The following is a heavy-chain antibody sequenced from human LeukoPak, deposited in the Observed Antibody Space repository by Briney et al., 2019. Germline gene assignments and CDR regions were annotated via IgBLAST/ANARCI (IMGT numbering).Heavy chain of an antibody. V-gene: IGHV4-59*12. D-gene: IGHD6-19*01. J-gene: IGHJ5*02. CDR1: GGSISSYS. Sequence: SETLSLTCTVSGGSISSYSWSWIRQPPGKGLEWIGYIYYTGSTNYNPSLKSRVTISVDTSKNQFSLKLSSVTAADTAVYYCARVRYSSGWYWNNWFDPWGQGTLVTVSS. CDR3: ARVRYSSGWYWNNWFDP. CDR2: IYYTGST.